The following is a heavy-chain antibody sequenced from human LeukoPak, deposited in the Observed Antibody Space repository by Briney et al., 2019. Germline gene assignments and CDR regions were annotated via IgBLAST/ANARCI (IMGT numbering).Heavy chain of an antibody. Sequence: GASVKVSCKASGGTFSSYAISWVRQAPGQGLEWMGGIIPIFGTANYAQKFQGRVTITADESTSTAYMELSSLRSEDTAMYYCAREESNCSSTSCPDWFDPWGQGTLVTVSS. V-gene: IGHV1-69*01. CDR1: GGTFSSYA. J-gene: IGHJ5*02. CDR2: IIPIFGTA. D-gene: IGHD2-2*01. CDR3: AREESNCSSTSCPDWFDP.